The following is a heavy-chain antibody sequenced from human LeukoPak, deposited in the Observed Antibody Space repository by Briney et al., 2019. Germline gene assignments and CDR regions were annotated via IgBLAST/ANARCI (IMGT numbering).Heavy chain of an antibody. CDR1: GGSISSGGYY. CDR3: ARVGPYDSSGLDY. CDR2: IYYSGST. Sequence: SQTLSLTCTVSGGSISSGGYYWSWIRQHPWKGLEWIGYIYYSGSTYYNPSLKSRVTISVDTSKNQFSLKLSSVTAADTAVYYCARVGPYDSSGLDYWGQGTLVTVSS. V-gene: IGHV4-31*03. D-gene: IGHD3-22*01. J-gene: IGHJ4*02.